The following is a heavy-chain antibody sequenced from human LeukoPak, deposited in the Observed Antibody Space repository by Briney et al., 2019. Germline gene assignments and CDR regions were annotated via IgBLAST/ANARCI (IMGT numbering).Heavy chain of an antibody. V-gene: IGHV4-59*01. CDR3: AGTGDFDY. CDR1: GGSISSYY. CDR2: IYYSGST. Sequence: SETLSLTCTVSGGSISSYYWSWIRQPPGKGLVWIGYIYYSGSTNYNPSLKSRVTISVDTSKNQFSLKLSSVTAADTAVYYCAGTGDFDYWGQGTLVTVSS. J-gene: IGHJ4*02. D-gene: IGHD3/OR15-3a*01.